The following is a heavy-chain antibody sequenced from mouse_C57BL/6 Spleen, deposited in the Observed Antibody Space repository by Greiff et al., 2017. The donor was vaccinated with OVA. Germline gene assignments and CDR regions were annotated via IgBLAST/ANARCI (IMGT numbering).Heavy chain of an antibody. J-gene: IGHJ3*01. CDR3: ARGTYGYDGRGFAY. V-gene: IGHV1-50*01. CDR2: IDPSDSYT. D-gene: IGHD2-2*01. Sequence: QVQLKQPGAELVKPGASVKLSCKASGYTFTSYWMQWVKQRPGQGLEWIGEIDPSDSYTNYNQKFKGKATLTVDTSSSTAYMQLSSLTSEDSAVYYCARGTYGYDGRGFAYWGQGTLVTVSA. CDR1: GYTFTSYW.